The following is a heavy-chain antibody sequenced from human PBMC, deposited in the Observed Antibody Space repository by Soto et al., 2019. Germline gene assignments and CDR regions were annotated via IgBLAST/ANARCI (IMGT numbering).Heavy chain of an antibody. V-gene: IGHV1-69*01. Sequence: QVQRVQSGAEVKKPGSSVKVSCRASGGHFDRFALSWLRQAHGQGLEWMGGIIPFLSATTYAQKFQGRVTITADESASTLYLELRSLTSDDTAVYYCARGEDDYGDFGSMNVWGQGTSVTVSS. CDR3: ARGEDDYGDFGSMNV. CDR1: GGHFDRFA. J-gene: IGHJ6*02. D-gene: IGHD4-17*01. CDR2: IIPFLSAT.